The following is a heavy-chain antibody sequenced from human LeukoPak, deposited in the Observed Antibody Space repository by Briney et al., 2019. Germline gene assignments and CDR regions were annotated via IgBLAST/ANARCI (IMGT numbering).Heavy chain of an antibody. D-gene: IGHD6-6*01. J-gene: IGHJ5*02. CDR2: IYHSGST. Sequence: SETLSLTCAVYGGSFSGYYWSWIRHPPGKGLGWIGEIYHSGSTNYNPSLKSRVTISVDTPKNQFSLKLSSVTAADTAVYYCARGGIAARPGWFDPWGQGTLVTVSS. V-gene: IGHV4-34*01. CDR3: ARGGIAARPGWFDP. CDR1: GGSFSGYY.